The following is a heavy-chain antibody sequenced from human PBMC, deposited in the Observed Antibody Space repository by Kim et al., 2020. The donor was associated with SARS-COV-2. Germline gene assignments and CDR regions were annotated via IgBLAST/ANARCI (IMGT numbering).Heavy chain of an antibody. D-gene: IGHD6-13*01. CDR1: GFTFTTYG. CDR2: IWYDGSHK. V-gene: IGHV3-33*01. J-gene: IGHJ2*01. CDR3: ARTRGGIAAAGTEDWYFDL. Sequence: GGSLRLSCAASGFTFTTYGMHWVRQAPGKGLEWLTVIWYDGSHKYYADSVKGRFTISRDISKSTLYLQMNSLRAGDTAVYYCARTRGGIAAAGTEDWYFDLWGRGTLVTVSS.